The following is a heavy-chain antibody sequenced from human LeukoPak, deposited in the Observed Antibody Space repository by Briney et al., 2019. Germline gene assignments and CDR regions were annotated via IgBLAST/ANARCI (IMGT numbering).Heavy chain of an antibody. J-gene: IGHJ3*02. Sequence: ASVKVSCKVSGYTLTELSVHWVRQAPGRGLEWMGGIDPEDGEIIYTQKFQGRVTMTEDTSTDTAYMELSSLRSEDTAVYYCATDKGPGTTYAFDIWGQGTMVTVSS. CDR3: ATDKGPGTTYAFDI. V-gene: IGHV1-24*01. CDR2: IDPEDGEI. CDR1: GYTLTELS. D-gene: IGHD1-7*01.